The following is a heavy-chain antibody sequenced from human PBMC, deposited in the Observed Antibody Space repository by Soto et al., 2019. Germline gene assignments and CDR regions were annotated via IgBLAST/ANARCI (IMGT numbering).Heavy chain of an antibody. J-gene: IGHJ6*02. CDR1: GFIFSDYA. CDR2: ISFDGSAQ. CDR3: ARDQLYSGWVDDSGMDV. Sequence: QVQLVESGGGVVQPGRSLRLSCAASGFIFSDYAFHWVRQAPGRGLEWVSVISFDGSAQYYADSVRGRFTISRDQSKSTLFLHMNSLTTGYTAIYYCARDQLYSGWVDDSGMDVWGPGTAVTFSS. V-gene: IGHV3-30*03. D-gene: IGHD3-9*01.